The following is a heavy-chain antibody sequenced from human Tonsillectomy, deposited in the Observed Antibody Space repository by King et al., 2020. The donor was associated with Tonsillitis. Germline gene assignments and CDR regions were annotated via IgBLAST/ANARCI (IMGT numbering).Heavy chain of an antibody. CDR3: ARDPYSSTDYYYYYYYMDG. D-gene: IGHD6-13*01. Sequence: VQLVESGGGLVQPGGSLRLSCPASGFTIGSYEMNWVRQAPGKGLEWLSYISRSGSSVYYADSVKGRFTISRDNARNSLYLQMDSLRAEDTAVYYCARDPYSSTDYYYYYYYMDGWGKGTTVTVSS. CDR2: ISRSGSSV. V-gene: IGHV3-48*03. CDR1: GFTIGSYE. J-gene: IGHJ6*03.